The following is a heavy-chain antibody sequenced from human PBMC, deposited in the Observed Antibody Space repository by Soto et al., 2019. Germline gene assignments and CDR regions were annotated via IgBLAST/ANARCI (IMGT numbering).Heavy chain of an antibody. D-gene: IGHD5-18*01. CDR2: ISAYNGNT. CDR1: GYTFTSYG. Sequence: ASVKDSCKASGYTFTSYGISWVRQAPGQGVEWMGWISAYNGNTNYAQKLQGRVTMTTDTSTSTASMELRSLRADDTAVYYGARFPGRHGYSYVSPWFDPWGQGTLVTVSS. J-gene: IGHJ5*02. CDR3: ARFPGRHGYSYVSPWFDP. V-gene: IGHV1-18*04.